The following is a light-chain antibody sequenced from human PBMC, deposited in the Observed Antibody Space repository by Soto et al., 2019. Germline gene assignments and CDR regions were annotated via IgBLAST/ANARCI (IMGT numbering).Light chain of an antibody. CDR2: SNN. CDR1: SXNIGSNY. J-gene: IGLJ1*01. CDR3: AAWDDSLSGRL. Sequence: QSGLTQPPSASGTPGQRVTISCSGSSXNIGSNYVYWYQQLPGTAPTLLIYSNNQRPSGVLDRFSGSKSGTSASLAISGLRSEDEADYYGAAWDDSLSGRLFGTGTKGIV. V-gene: IGLV1-47*02.